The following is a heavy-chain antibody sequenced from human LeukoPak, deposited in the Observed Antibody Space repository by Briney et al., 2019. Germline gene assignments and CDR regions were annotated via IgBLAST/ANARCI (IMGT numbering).Heavy chain of an antibody. CDR2: INTNTGNP. CDR3: ARGLYYDFWSGWITTSSYYYMDV. V-gene: IGHV7-4-1*02. CDR1: GYTFTSYA. J-gene: IGHJ6*03. D-gene: IGHD3-3*01. Sequence: ASVKVSCKASGYTFTSYAMNWVRQAPGQGLEWMGWINTNTGNPTYAQGFTGRFVFSLDTSVSTAYLQISSLKAEDTAVYYCARGLYYDFWSGWITTSSYYYMDVWGKGTTVTVSS.